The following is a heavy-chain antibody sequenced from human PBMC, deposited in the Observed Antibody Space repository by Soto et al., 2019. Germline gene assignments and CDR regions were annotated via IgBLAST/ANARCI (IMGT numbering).Heavy chain of an antibody. Sequence: EVQLVESGGGLVQPGESLRLSCAASGFTFSYYWMHWVRQAPGKGLVWVSRIHSDGSSTTYADSVKGRFTISRDNAWKTVYLQMNSLRVEDTAVYYCAGGDRGAFDIWGQGTVVTVSS. D-gene: IGHD1-26*01. CDR3: AGGDRGAFDI. V-gene: IGHV3-74*01. CDR2: IHSDGSST. J-gene: IGHJ3*02. CDR1: GFTFSYYW.